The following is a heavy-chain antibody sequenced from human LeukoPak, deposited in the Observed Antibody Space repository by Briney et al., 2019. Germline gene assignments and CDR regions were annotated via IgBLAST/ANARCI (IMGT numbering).Heavy chain of an antibody. CDR2: ISNNGGST. CDR3: ASEKGGFDI. J-gene: IGHJ3*02. Sequence: PAGSLRLSRAASGFTFSAYTMQWVRQAPGKGLEYVSAISNNGGSTYYANSVKGRFTISRDNSKNTLYLQMGSLRAEDMAVYYCASEKGGFDIWGQGTMVTVSS. CDR1: GFTFSAYT. D-gene: IGHD2-15*01. V-gene: IGHV3-64*01.